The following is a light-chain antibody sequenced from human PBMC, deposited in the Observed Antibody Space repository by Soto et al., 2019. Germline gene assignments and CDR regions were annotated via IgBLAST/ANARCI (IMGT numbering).Light chain of an antibody. CDR2: DAS. J-gene: IGKJ5*01. Sequence: IVLTQSPAILSLSPGERTTLSCRASQSVNTFLAWYQQKPGQAPRLLIYDASNRATGIPPRFSGSGSGTDFTLTISSLEPEAFVFYYCQQRSNWGITFGQGTRLEIK. CDR1: QSVNTF. CDR3: QQRSNWGIT. V-gene: IGKV3-11*01.